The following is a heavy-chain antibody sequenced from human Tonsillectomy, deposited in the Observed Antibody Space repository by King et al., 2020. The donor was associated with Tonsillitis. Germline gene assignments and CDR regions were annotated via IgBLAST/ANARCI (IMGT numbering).Heavy chain of an antibody. J-gene: IGHJ4*02. CDR3: ARHTDVGWYFNY. CDR1: GFTFRTYG. CDR2: ISYDGSNK. Sequence: QQQLVQSGGGVVQPGTSLRLSCAASGFTFRTYGMHWVRQAPGKGLEWVAFISYDGSNKYYEDSVKGRFTISRDNSKNTLYLQMNSLRAEDTAVYYCARHTDVGWYFNYWGQGTLVTVSS. V-gene: IGHV3-33*05. D-gene: IGHD6-19*01.